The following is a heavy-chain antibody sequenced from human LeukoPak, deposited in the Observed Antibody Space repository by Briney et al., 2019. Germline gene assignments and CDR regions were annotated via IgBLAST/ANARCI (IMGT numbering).Heavy chain of an antibody. CDR2: ISSSSGTI. CDR3: ARALGYSYGYAVDY. V-gene: IGHV3-48*01. D-gene: IGHD5-18*01. CDR1: GFTFSSYW. J-gene: IGHJ4*02. Sequence: PGGSLRLSCAASGFTFSSYWMNWVRQTPGKGLEWLSYISSSSGTIYYADSVKGRFTISGDNAKNSLYLQMNSLRAEDTAVYYCARALGYSYGYAVDYWGQGTLVTVPS.